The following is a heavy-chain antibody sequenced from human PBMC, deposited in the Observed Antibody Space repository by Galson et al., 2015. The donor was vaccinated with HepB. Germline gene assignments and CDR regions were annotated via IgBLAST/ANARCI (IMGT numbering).Heavy chain of an antibody. Sequence: SLRLSCAASGFTFSSYGMHWVRQAPGKGLEWVAVISYDGSNKYYADSVKGRFTISRDNSKNTLYLQMNSLRAEDTAMYYCARDLGYCSGGSCYSHYYYYGMDVWGQGTTVTVSS. CDR1: GFTFSSYG. V-gene: IGHV3-30*03. CDR3: ARDLGYCSGGSCYSHYYYYGMDV. J-gene: IGHJ6*02. D-gene: IGHD2-15*01. CDR2: ISYDGSNK.